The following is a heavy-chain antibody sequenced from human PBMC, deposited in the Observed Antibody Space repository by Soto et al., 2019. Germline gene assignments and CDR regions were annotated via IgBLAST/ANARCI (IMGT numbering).Heavy chain of an antibody. D-gene: IGHD3-22*01. CDR2: IYRGGAT. Sequence: PSETLSLTCTVSGGSLRGGSYYWSWIRQPPGKGLEWTGYIYRGGATTYNASLKSRVTISVDTSKNQFFLKVNSVTAADTAVYFCARDSSGRHDYWGQGTPVTVSS. V-gene: IGHV4-61*01. CDR1: GGSLRGGSYY. CDR3: ARDSSGRHDY. J-gene: IGHJ4*02.